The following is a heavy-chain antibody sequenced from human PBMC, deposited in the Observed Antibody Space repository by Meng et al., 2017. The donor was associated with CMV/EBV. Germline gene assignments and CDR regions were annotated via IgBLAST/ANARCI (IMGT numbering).Heavy chain of an antibody. CDR2: ISYDGSNK. J-gene: IGHJ6*02. D-gene: IGHD2-2*01. CDR3: ARDDCSSTSCYYYYYGMDV. CDR1: GFTFSSYA. Sequence: GGSLRLSCAASGFTFSSYAMHWVRQAPGKGLEWVAVISYDGSNKYYADSVKGRFTISRDNSKNTLYLKMNSLRAEDTAVYYCARDDCSSTSCYYYYYGMDVWGQGTTVTVSS. V-gene: IGHV3-30-3*01.